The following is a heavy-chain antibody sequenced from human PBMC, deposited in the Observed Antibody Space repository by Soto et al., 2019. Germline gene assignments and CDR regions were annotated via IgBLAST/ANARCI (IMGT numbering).Heavy chain of an antibody. V-gene: IGHV3-23*01. J-gene: IGHJ4*02. D-gene: IGHD6-19*01. CDR2: ISDGGGST. Sequence: GSLRLSCAASGFTFNNYAMSWVRQAPGKGLEWVSAISDGGGSTYYADSVKGRFTISRDSSKNTVYLQMNSLRPEDTAVYYCARDRSTGWYYFDYWGQGTPVTVSS. CDR3: ARDRSTGWYYFDY. CDR1: GFTFNNYA.